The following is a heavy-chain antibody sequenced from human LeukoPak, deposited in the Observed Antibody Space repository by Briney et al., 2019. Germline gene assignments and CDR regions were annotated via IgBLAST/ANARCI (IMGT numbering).Heavy chain of an antibody. CDR3: ARVSEHSSSWYISDY. D-gene: IGHD6-13*01. CDR1: GGSISSYF. CDR2: IYYSGST. V-gene: IGHV4-59*01. Sequence: SETLSLTCSVSGGSISSYFWSWIRQPPGKGLEWIGYIYYSGSTNYTPSLKSRVTISLDTSKKQFSLKLSSVTAADTAVYYCARVSEHSSSWYISDYWGQGTLVTVSS. J-gene: IGHJ4*02.